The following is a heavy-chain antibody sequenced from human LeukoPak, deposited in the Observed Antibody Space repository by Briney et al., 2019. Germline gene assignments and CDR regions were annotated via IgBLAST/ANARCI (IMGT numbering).Heavy chain of an antibody. Sequence: GGSLRLSCAASRFTFSSYSMNWVRQAPGKGLEWVSSISSSSYIYYADSVKGRFTISRDNAKNSLYLQMNSLRAEDTAVYYCARDRNVDIVATGYYYGMDVWGKGTTVTVSS. D-gene: IGHD5-12*01. CDR3: ARDRNVDIVATGYYYGMDV. V-gene: IGHV3-21*01. CDR1: RFTFSSYS. J-gene: IGHJ6*04. CDR2: ISSSSYI.